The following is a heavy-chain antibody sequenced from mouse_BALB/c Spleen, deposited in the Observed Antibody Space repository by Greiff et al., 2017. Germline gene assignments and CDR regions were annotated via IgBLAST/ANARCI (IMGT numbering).Heavy chain of an antibody. CDR2: INSNGGST. J-gene: IGHJ1*01. CDR3: ARDGYVRYFDV. D-gene: IGHD1-2*01. V-gene: IGHV5-6-3*01. Sequence: DVKLVESGGGLVQPGGSLKLSCAASGFTFSSYGMSWVRQTPDKRLELVATINSNGGSTYYPDSVKGRFTISRDNAKNTLYLQMSSLKSEDTAMYYCARDGYVRYFDVWGAGTTVTVSS. CDR1: GFTFSSYG.